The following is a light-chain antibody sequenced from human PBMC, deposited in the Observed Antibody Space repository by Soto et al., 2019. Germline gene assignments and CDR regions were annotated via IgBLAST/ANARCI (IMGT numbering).Light chain of an antibody. CDR1: QSVSSSY. CDR3: QKYRSSLLT. CDR2: GAS. Sequence: EIVLTQAPGTLSFSPGERATLSCRASQSVSSSYLAWYQQKPGQPPRLLIYGASSRATDIQERFSGSGFGADFTLAISRLGPEVFGVCYCQKYRSSLLTFGGGTRVDIK. J-gene: IGKJ4*01. V-gene: IGKV3-20*01.